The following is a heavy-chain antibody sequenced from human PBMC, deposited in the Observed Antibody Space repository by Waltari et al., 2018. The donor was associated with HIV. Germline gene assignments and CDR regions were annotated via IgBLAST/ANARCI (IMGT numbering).Heavy chain of an antibody. Sequence: QVQLVQAGAGVNTLGASVRVSCKTSGHTYTDYYIHWVRPAPGQWLEVLGWIDPDTGGTKYPQSFQARVTLTRDTSISTADLELTSLKSDDTAVYFCANALGLRAPLDYWGQGTLVTVSS. CDR3: ANALGLRAPLDY. J-gene: IGHJ4*02. V-gene: IGHV1-2*02. CDR1: GHTYTDYY. CDR2: IDPDTGGT. D-gene: IGHD2-2*01.